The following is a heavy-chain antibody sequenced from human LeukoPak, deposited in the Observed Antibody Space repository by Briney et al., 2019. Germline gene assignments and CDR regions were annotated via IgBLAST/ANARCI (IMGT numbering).Heavy chain of an antibody. V-gene: IGHV1-2*02. D-gene: IGHD2-8*01. CDR1: GYIFSGHY. J-gene: IGHJ4*02. CDR2: INPNSGGA. CDR3: ARDGGCTNDVCYKNSDY. Sequence: ASVKVSCKASGYIFSGHYMHWVRQAPGQGLEWMGWINPNSGGANYARRFQGRVTMTRDTSINTAYMELSRLRSDDTAVYYCARDGGCTNDVCYKNSDYWGQGTLVTVSS.